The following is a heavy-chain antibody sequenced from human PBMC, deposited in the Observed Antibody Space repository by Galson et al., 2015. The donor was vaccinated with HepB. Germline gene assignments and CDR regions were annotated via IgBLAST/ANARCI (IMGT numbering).Heavy chain of an antibody. CDR1: GFIFTNFA. Sequence: SLRLSCAASGFIFTNFAMNWVRQAPGKGLEWVAFVGATDGTTHYVDSVQGRFTISRDNSKNMVYLDMNSLRVDDTAVYYCAKDHFSANAIYDAFDIWGRGTKVTVSS. J-gene: IGHJ3*02. CDR2: VGATDGTT. CDR3: AKDHFSANAIYDAFDI. V-gene: IGHV3-23*01. D-gene: IGHD5-24*01.